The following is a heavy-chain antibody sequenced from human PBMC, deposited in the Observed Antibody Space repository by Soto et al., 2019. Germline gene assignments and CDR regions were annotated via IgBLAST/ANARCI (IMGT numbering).Heavy chain of an antibody. J-gene: IGHJ3*02. D-gene: IGHD3-22*01. CDR3: ARDYEFGFDI. CDR2: IKPDGSEK. Sequence: ESGGGLVQAGGSLRLSCEASAFTLSSYWMSWVRQAPGKGLEWVANIKPDGSEKYYVGSVKGRFTISRDNTKNSLYLQMSTLRPEDTAIYYCARDYEFGFDIWGQGTLVTVSS. CDR1: AFTLSSYW. V-gene: IGHV3-7*01.